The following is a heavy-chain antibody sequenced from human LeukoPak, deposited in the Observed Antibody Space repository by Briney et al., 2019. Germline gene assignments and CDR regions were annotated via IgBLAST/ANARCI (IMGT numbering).Heavy chain of an antibody. CDR1: GGSISSGGYY. D-gene: IGHD2-21*02. Sequence: SETLSLTCTVSGGSISSGGYYWSWIRQHPGKGLEWIGYIYYSGSTYYNPSLKSRVTISVDTSKNQFSLKLSSVTAADTSVYYCARTNTPVVGTPSFDYWGKGTLATVSS. J-gene: IGHJ4*02. V-gene: IGHV4-31*03. CDR2: IYYSGST. CDR3: ARTNTPVVGTPSFDY.